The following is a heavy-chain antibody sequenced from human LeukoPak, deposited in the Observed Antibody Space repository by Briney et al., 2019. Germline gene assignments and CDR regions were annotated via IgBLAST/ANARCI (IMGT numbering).Heavy chain of an antibody. CDR3: ARVTAVAGDDFDY. CDR1: GGSISSSNW. D-gene: IGHD6-19*01. J-gene: IGHJ4*02. CDR2: IYHSGST. Sequence: SETLSLTCAVSGGSISSSNWWSWVRQPPGKGLEWIGEIYHSGSTNYNPSLKSRVTISVDKSKNQFSLKLSSVTAADTAVYYCARVTAVAGDDFDYWGQGTLVTVSS. V-gene: IGHV4-4*02.